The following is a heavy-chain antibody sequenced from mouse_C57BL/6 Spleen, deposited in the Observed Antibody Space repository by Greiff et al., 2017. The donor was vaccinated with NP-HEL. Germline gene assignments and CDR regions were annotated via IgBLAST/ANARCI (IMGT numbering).Heavy chain of an antibody. CDR1: GYAFTNYL. Sequence: QVQLKESGAELVRPGTSVKVSCKASGYAFTNYLIEWVKQRPGQGLEWIGVSNPGSGGTTYNEKVKGKATLTADKSSSTAYMQLSSLTTEDSAVYFGARSEEAFDYWGQGTTLTVSS. CDR2: SNPGSGGT. V-gene: IGHV1-54*01. J-gene: IGHJ2*01. CDR3: ARSEEAFDY.